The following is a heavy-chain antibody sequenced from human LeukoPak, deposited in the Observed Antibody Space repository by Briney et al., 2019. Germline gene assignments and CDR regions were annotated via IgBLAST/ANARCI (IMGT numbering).Heavy chain of an antibody. Sequence: GGSLRLSCAASEFTFSSYSMNWVRQAPGKGLEWVSAISGSGGSTYYADSVKGRFTISRDNSKNTLYLQMNSLRAEDTAVYYCAKEITFGGVIADFDYWGQGTLVTVSS. V-gene: IGHV3-23*01. J-gene: IGHJ4*02. CDR3: AKEITFGGVIADFDY. CDR1: EFTFSSYS. D-gene: IGHD3-16*02. CDR2: ISGSGGST.